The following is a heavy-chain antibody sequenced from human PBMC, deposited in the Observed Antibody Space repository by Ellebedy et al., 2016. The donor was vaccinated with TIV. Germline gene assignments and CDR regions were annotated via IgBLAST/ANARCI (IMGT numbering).Heavy chain of an antibody. CDR2: LHPSGTP. J-gene: IGHJ3*01. CDR3: ARHGPQWFDAFDL. D-gene: IGHD3-22*01. Sequence: SQTLSLTCAVSGVSITSHFWTWIRQPAGGGLEWIGRLHPSGTPNYNPSLKSRVIMSRETSKDQFYLKLRSLTAADTAVYYCARHGPQWFDAFDLWGQGTLVTVSS. CDR1: GVSITSHF. V-gene: IGHV4-4*07.